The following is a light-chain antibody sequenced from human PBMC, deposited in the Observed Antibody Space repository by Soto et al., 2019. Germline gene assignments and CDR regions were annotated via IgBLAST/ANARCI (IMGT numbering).Light chain of an antibody. CDR2: LNSDGTH. V-gene: IGLV4-69*01. CDR3: QTWGTGIRV. Sequence: QAVLTQSPSASASLGASVKLTCLLSRGHSGYAITWHQQQPEKGPRFLMTLNSDGTHKKGDGIPDRFSGSISGAERYLTISRLQSEDEAVYYCQTWGTGIRVFGGGTKVTVL. J-gene: IGLJ2*01. CDR1: RGHSGYA.